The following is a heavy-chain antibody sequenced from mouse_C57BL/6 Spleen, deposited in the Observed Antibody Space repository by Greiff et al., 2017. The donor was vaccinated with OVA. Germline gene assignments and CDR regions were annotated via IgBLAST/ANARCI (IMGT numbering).Heavy chain of an antibody. CDR2: IHPSDSDT. Sequence: QVQLQQPGAELVKPGASVKVSCKASGYTFTSYWMHWVKQRPGQGLEWIGRIHPSDSDTNYNQKFKGKATLTVDKSSSTAYVQLSSLTSEDSAVYYCAMGVNYYGSSYAYWGQGTLVTVSA. D-gene: IGHD1-1*01. CDR3: AMGVNYYGSSYAY. V-gene: IGHV1-74*01. CDR1: GYTFTSYW. J-gene: IGHJ3*01.